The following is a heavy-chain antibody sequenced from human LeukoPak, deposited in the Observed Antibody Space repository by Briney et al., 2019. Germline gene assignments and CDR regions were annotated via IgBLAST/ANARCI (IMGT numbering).Heavy chain of an antibody. D-gene: IGHD3-10*01. J-gene: IGHJ5*02. CDR3: ARDPSKKGNNWFDP. Sequence: ASVKVSCKASGGTFSSYAISWVRQAPGQGLEWMGRIIPILGIANYAQKFQGRVTITADKSTSTAYMELSSLRSEDTAVYYCARDPSKKGNNWFDPWGQGTLVTVSS. CDR1: GGTFSSYA. V-gene: IGHV1-69*04. CDR2: IIPILGIA.